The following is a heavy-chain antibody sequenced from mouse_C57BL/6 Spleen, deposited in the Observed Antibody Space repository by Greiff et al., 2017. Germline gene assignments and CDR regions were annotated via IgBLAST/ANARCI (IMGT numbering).Heavy chain of an antibody. J-gene: IGHJ2*01. CDR3: ERHENYDYGDAVSFDY. Sequence: EVKLMESGGDLVKPGGSLKLSCAASGFTFTSYGMSWVRQTPDKSLEWVATISSGGSYTYYPDSVKGRFTISRDNAKNTQYLQMSSLKSENTAMYYCERHENYDYGDAVSFDYWGQGTTVTVSS. CDR2: ISSGGSYT. V-gene: IGHV5-6*01. D-gene: IGHD2-4*01. CDR1: GFTFTSYG.